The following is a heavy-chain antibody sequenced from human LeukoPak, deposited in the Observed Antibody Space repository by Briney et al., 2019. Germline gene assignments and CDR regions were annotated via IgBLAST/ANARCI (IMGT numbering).Heavy chain of an antibody. J-gene: IGHJ4*02. V-gene: IGHV3-30*18. CDR3: AKDVGGWLQFEDFDY. D-gene: IGHD5-24*01. CDR2: ISYDGSNK. Sequence: GRSLRLSCAASGFTFSSYGMHWVRQAPGKGLEWVAVISYDGSNKYYADSVKGRFTISRDNSKNTLYLQMNSLRAEDTAVYYRAKDVGGWLQFEDFDYWGQGTLVTVSS. CDR1: GFTFSSYG.